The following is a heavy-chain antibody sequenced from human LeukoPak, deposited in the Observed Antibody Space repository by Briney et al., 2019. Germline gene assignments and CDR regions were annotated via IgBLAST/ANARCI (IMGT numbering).Heavy chain of an antibody. CDR1: EFTFGGYG. D-gene: IGHD2-2*01. CDR2: IREDGSEK. CDR3: ARRALRYCSSTSCPAQYYGVDV. J-gene: IGHJ6*04. V-gene: IGHV3-7*03. Sequence: GGSRGPSGEAPEFTFGGYGMSWVGRAQGKGLEWVATIREDGSEKNYVDSVKGRFTISRDNAKNSLYLQTNSLRAEDTAVYYCARRALRYCSSTSCPAQYYGVDVWGKGTTVTVSS.